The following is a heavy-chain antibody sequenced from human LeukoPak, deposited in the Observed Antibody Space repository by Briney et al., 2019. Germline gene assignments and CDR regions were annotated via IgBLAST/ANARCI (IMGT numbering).Heavy chain of an antibody. CDR3: ARGITIQGYYDDYFYMDV. V-gene: IGHV3-53*01. J-gene: IGHJ6*03. D-gene: IGHD1-1*01. CDR1: GFAVRSNY. Sequence: GGSLRLSCAVSGFAVRSNYISWVRQAAGKGLEWVSVIYSGGKVYYADSVRGRFTISRDNSRNTVYLQMNSLRAGDTAMYYCARGITIQGYYDDYFYMDVWGKGTTVTISS. CDR2: IYSGGKV.